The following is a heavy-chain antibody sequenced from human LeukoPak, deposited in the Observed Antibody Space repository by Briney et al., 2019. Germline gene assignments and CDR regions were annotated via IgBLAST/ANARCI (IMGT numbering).Heavy chain of an antibody. D-gene: IGHD5-24*01. Sequence: GGSLRLSCAASGFTFSNYWMSWVRQAPGKGLEWVANIQQDGSEKYYVDSVKGRFTISRDNAKNSLYLQMSSLRAEDTAVYYCARVEGYNYYFDYWGQGTLVTVSS. CDR2: IQQDGSEK. CDR3: ARVEGYNYYFDY. J-gene: IGHJ4*02. CDR1: GFTFSNYW. V-gene: IGHV3-7*05.